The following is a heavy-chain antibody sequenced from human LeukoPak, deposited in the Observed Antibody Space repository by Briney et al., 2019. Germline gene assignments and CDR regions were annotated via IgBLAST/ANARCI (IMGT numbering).Heavy chain of an antibody. CDR1: GFTFSSYG. CDR2: IRYDGSNK. CDR3: ARFRFGYYDNTAPP. J-gene: IGHJ5*02. D-gene: IGHD3-22*01. Sequence: GGSLRLSCAASGFTFSSYGMHWVRQAPGKGLEWVAFIRYDGSNKYYADSVEGRFTISRDNAKNSLCLQMNSLRAEDTAVYYCARFRFGYYDNTAPPWGQGTLVTVSS. V-gene: IGHV3-30*02.